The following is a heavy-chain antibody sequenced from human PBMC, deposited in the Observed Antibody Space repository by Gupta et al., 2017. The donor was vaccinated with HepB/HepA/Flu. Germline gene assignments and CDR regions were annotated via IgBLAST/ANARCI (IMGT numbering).Heavy chain of an antibody. V-gene: IGHV3-30-3*01. CDR3: ARDADFWSGYSIQVYYYYGMDV. CDR1: GFTFSSYA. Sequence: QVQLVESGGGVVQPGRSLRLSCAASGFTFSSYAMHWVRQAPGKGLEWVAVISYDGSNKYYADSVKGRFTISRDNSKNTLYLQMNSLRAEDTAVYYCARDADFWSGYSIQVYYYYGMDVWGQGTTVTVSS. J-gene: IGHJ6*02. D-gene: IGHD3-3*01. CDR2: ISYDGSNK.